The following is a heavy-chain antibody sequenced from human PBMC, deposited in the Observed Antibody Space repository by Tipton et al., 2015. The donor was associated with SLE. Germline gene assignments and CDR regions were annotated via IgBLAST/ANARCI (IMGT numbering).Heavy chain of an antibody. CDR3: SKRELLWPLDAFDI. J-gene: IGHJ3*02. CDR2: IRSTGGTK. D-gene: IGHD3-10*01. Sequence: SLRLSCAASGLTFSNYAMAWVRQVPEKGLQWVSGIRSTGGTKYSADSVKGRFTISRDNSKNTLYLQMDSLRAEDTALYYCSKRELLWPLDAFDIWGQGTMVTVSS. V-gene: IGHV3-23*01. CDR1: GLTFSNYA.